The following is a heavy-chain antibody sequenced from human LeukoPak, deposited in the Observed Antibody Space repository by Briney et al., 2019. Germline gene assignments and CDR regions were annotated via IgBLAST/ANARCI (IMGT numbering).Heavy chain of an antibody. D-gene: IGHD3-22*01. V-gene: IGHV3-15*01. CDR1: GFTFSDAW. CDR3: ATVPYTSLTNYYDSSGYFY. J-gene: IGHJ4*02. Sequence: GGSLRLSCAASGFTFSDAWMTWVRQAPGKGLEWVGRIKSKTDGGTTDYAAPVKGRFTISRDDSENTLYLQMSSLRSEDTAVYYCATVPYTSLTNYYDSSGYFYWGQGTLVTVSS. CDR2: IKSKTDGGTT.